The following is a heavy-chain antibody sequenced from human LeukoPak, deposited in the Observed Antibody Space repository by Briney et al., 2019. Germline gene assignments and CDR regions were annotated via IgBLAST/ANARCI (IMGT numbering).Heavy chain of an antibody. V-gene: IGHV1-69*06. D-gene: IGHD5-12*01. J-gene: IGHJ6*03. Sequence: SVKVSCKASGGTFSSYAISWVRQAPGQGLEWMGGIIPIFGTANYAQKFQGRVTITADKSTSTAYMELSSLRTEDTAVYYCARGSRAIVATKFARGRYMDVWGKGTTVTVSS. CDR2: IIPIFGTA. CDR1: GGTFSSYA. CDR3: ARGSRAIVATKFARGRYMDV.